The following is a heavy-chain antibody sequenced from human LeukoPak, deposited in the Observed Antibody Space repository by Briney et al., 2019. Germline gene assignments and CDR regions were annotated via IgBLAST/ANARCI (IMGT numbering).Heavy chain of an antibody. CDR3: ANYRSGGGGYYSGLEH. CDR2: INSDGSST. Sequence: GGSLRLSCAASGFTFSSYWMHWVRQAPGKGLVWVSRINSDGSSTSYADSVKGRFTISRTNSENRLYLQMNSLRADDSGVYYCANYRSGGGGYYSGLEHWGQGTQVTVSS. CDR1: GFTFSSYW. V-gene: IGHV3-74*01. J-gene: IGHJ1*01. D-gene: IGHD2-15*01.